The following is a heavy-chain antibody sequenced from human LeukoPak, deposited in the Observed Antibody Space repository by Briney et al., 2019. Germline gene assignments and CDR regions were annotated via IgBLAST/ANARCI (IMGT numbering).Heavy chain of an antibody. D-gene: IGHD3-22*01. CDR3: ARNYDSSGNGFDY. CDR1: GFTFSDYY. Sequence: GGSLRLSCAASGFTFSDYYTSWIRQTPGKGLEWLTYISRSGSSIYYADSVKGRFTISRDNANNSLYLQMNSLRAEDTAVYYCARNYDSSGNGFDYWGQGTLVTVSS. J-gene: IGHJ4*02. V-gene: IGHV3-11*01. CDR2: ISRSGSSI.